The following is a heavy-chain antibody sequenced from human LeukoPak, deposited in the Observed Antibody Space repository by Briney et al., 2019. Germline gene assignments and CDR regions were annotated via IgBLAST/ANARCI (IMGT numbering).Heavy chain of an antibody. V-gene: IGHV4-31*03. CDR2: IYYSGNT. CDR3: ARDRMRSYLDY. CDR1: GGSISSGGNY. Sequence: SQTLSLTCTVSGGSISSGGNYWSWIRQHPGKGLEWIGYIYYSGNTFYNPSLKSRVTLSVYTSKNQFSLNLSSVTAADTAVYFCARDRMRSYLDYWGQGTLVTVSS. J-gene: IGHJ4*02. D-gene: IGHD2/OR15-2a*01.